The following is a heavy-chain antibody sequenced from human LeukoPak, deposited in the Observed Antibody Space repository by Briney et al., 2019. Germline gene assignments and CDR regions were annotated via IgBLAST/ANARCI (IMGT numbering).Heavy chain of an antibody. D-gene: IGHD2-8*01. Sequence: PSETLSLTCTVSGDSTSDSYWSWIRQPAGKELEWIGRVYASGNTNYNPSLKSRVTMSVDTSNNQFSLTLSSVTAADTAVYHCARDIRSHNGPGGYFYYYMDVWGKGTTVTVSS. V-gene: IGHV4-4*07. J-gene: IGHJ6*03. CDR1: GDSTSDSY. CDR2: VYASGNT. CDR3: ARDIRSHNGPGGYFYYYMDV.